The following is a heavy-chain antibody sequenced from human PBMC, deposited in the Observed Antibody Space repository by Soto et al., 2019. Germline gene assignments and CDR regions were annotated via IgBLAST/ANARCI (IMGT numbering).Heavy chain of an antibody. Sequence: SETLSLTCSVCGGSFSGYYWSWIRQPPGKGLEWIGEINHSGSTNYNPSLKSRVTISVDTSKNQFSLKLSSVTAADTAVYYCARGLLLWFGEFRFDPWGQGTLVTVSS. V-gene: IGHV4-34*01. CDR1: GGSFSGYY. J-gene: IGHJ5*02. D-gene: IGHD3-10*01. CDR2: INHSGST. CDR3: ARGLLLWFGEFRFDP.